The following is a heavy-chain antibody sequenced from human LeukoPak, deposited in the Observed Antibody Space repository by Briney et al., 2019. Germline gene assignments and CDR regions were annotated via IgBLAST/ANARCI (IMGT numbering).Heavy chain of an antibody. V-gene: IGHV4-59*01. CDR2: IYYGGST. CDR3: ASGEQQPFMDV. CDR1: GGSISSYY. D-gene: IGHD6-13*01. J-gene: IGHJ6*02. Sequence: SETLSLTCTVSGGSISSYYWSWIRQPPGKGLEWIGYIYYGGSTNYNPSLKSRVTISVDTSKNQFSLKLSSVTAADTAVYYCASGEQQPFMDVWGQGTTVTVSS.